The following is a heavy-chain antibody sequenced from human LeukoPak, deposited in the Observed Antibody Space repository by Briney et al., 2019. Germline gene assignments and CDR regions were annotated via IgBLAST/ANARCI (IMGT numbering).Heavy chain of an antibody. V-gene: IGHV3-23*01. D-gene: IGHD3-22*01. CDR3: AKETNHYYDSSGYIDY. Sequence: GGSLRLSCAASGFTFSSYAMSWVRQAPGKGLEWVSAFSGSSGSTYYADSVKGRFTISRDNSKNTLFLQMNSLRAEDTAVYYCAKETNHYYDSSGYIDYWGLGTLVTVSS. CDR2: FSGSSGST. CDR1: GFTFSSYA. J-gene: IGHJ4*02.